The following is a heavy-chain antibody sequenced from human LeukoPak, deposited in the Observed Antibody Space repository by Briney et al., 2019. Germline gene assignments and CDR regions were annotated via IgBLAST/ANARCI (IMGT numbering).Heavy chain of an antibody. CDR3: ARGGTLYYGSGSYPTDY. D-gene: IGHD3-10*01. CDR2: IIPIFGTA. Sequence: SVKVSCKASGGTFSSYAISWVRQAPGQGLEWMGGIIPIFGTANYAQKFQGRVTMTRDTSTSTVYMELSSLRSEDTAVYYCARGGTLYYGSGSYPTDYWGQGTLVTVSS. CDR1: GGTFSSYA. V-gene: IGHV1-69*05. J-gene: IGHJ4*02.